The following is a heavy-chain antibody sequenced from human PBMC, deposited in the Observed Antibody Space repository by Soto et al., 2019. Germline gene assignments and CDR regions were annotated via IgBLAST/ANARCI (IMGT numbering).Heavy chain of an antibody. V-gene: IGHV1-8*01. CDR1: GYTFTSYD. J-gene: IGHJ2*01. Sequence: QVQLVQSGAEVKKPGASVKVSCKASGYTFTSYDINWVRQATGQGLEWMGWMNPNSGNTGYAQKFQGRVTMTRNTSISTAYMELSSLRSEDTAVYYCAKIGYSYGLHYWYFDLWGRGTLVTVSS. D-gene: IGHD5-18*01. CDR2: MNPNSGNT. CDR3: AKIGYSYGLHYWYFDL.